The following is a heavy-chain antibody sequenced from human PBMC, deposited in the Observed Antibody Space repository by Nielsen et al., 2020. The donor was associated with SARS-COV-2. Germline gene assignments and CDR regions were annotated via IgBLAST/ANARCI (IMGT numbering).Heavy chain of an antibody. J-gene: IGHJ4*02. V-gene: IGHV3-9*01. CDR3: ASQSDPFDY. Sequence: SLKISCAASGFTFDNYAIHWVRQGPGKGLEWVSGISWNSGSIGYADSVKGRFTISRDNAKNSLYLQMNSLRAEDTALYYCASQSDPFDYWGQGTLVTVSS. CDR2: ISWNSGSI. CDR1: GFTFDNYA.